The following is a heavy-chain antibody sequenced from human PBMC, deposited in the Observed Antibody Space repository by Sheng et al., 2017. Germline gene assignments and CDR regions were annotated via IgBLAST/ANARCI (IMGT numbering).Heavy chain of an antibody. CDR1: GFTFDDYA. J-gene: IGHJ6*02. CDR3: ARSTVADYYYYGMDV. V-gene: IGHV3-9*03. D-gene: IGHD6-19*01. CDR2: ISWNSGSI. Sequence: EVQLVESGGGLVQPGRSLRLFCAASGFTFDDYAMHWVRQVPGKGLEWVSGISWNSGSIGYADSVKGRFTISRDNAKNSLYLQMNSLRPEDMALYYCARSTVADYYYYGMDVWGQGTTVTVSS.